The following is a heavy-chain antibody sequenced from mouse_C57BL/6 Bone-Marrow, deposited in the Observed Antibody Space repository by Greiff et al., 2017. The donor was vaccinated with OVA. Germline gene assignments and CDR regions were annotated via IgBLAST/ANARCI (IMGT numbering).Heavy chain of an antibody. J-gene: IGHJ2*01. CDR3: TEGYGLLWHFDY. D-gene: IGHD2-1*01. CDR2: IDPETGGT. CDR1: GYTFTDYE. V-gene: IGHV1-15*01. Sequence: VQRVESGAELVRPGASVTLSCKASGYTFTDYEMHWVKQTPVHGLEWIGAIDPETGGTAYNQKFKGKAILTADKSSSTAYMELRSLTSEDSAVYYCTEGYGLLWHFDYWGQGTTLTVSS.